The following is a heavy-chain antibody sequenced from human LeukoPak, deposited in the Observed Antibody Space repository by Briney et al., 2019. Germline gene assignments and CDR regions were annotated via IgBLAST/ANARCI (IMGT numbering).Heavy chain of an antibody. CDR3: ANPSGYDWESFYDY. Sequence: SETLSLTCTVSGSSISSDYWSWIWQPPRNGLEWVGYIYNSGSTNYNPSLKSRVTISVDTAKNQFSLTLSPVTVADTAVYVYANPSGYDWESFYDYWGQGTLVTVSS. J-gene: IGHJ4*02. V-gene: IGHV4-59*01. D-gene: IGHD5-12*01. CDR1: GSSISSDY. CDR2: IYNSGST.